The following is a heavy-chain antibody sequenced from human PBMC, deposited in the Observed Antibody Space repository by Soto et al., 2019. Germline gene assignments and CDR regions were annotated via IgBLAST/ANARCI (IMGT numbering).Heavy chain of an antibody. D-gene: IGHD3-16*02. Sequence: EVQLVESGGGLVQPGGSLSLSCAASGFTLSGRSMHWVRQAPGKGLVWVSGIDNAGTDSTYADSVKGRFTSSRDNAKTMLYLQTISLRVEDTAVYYCARGSFAPDVWCKGTAVTVPS. CDR2: IDNAGTDS. V-gene: IGHV3-74*01. CDR3: ARGSFAPDV. CDR1: GFTLSGRS. J-gene: IGHJ6*04.